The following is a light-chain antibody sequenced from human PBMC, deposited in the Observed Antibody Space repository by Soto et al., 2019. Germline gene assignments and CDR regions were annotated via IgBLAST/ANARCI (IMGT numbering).Light chain of an antibody. CDR2: EGS. CDR1: SSDVGSYNL. V-gene: IGLV2-23*01. J-gene: IGLJ1*01. CDR3: CSYAGRSAYV. Sequence: QSALTQAACVCGCPGQSITISCTGTSSDVGSYNLVSWYQQHPGKAPKLLIYEGSKRPSGISNRFSGSKSGNTASLTISGLQPEDEADYYCCSYAGRSAYVFGTGTKVTVL.